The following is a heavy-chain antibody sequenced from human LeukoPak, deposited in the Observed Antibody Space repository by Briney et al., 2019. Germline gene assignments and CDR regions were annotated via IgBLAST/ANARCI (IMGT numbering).Heavy chain of an antibody. CDR2: IYSSGST. V-gene: IGHV4-39*01. CDR3: ARGWLQSGFDY. J-gene: IGHJ4*02. CDR1: GASISGSGYY. Sequence: PSETLSLTCTVSGASISGSGYYWGWIRQPPGKGLEWIGSIYSSGSTYYNASLQSRVTISIETSKNQISLRLNSVTAADTAVYYCARGWLQSGFDYWGQGTLVTVSS. D-gene: IGHD5-24*01.